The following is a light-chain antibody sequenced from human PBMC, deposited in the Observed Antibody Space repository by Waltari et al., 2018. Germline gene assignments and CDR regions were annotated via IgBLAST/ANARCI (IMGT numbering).Light chain of an antibody. V-gene: IGKV1-39*01. CDR2: GVS. CDR3: QQSYSTLMYT. J-gene: IGKJ3*01. CDR1: QSVSNY. Sequence: EIQMTQSPSSLSASIGDRVTITCRARQSVSNYLSWYQQKPGKAPKLLIYGVSNLQSGVPSRFSASGSGTDFTLTISSLQPEDFAIYYCQQSYSTLMYTFGPGTRVDVK.